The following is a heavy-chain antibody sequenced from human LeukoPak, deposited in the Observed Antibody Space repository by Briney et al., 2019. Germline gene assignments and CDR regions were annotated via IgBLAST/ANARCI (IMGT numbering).Heavy chain of an antibody. CDR2: INSDGSVT. D-gene: IGHD1/OR15-1a*01. CDR1: GFTFSAYW. Sequence: GGSLRLSCAASGFTFSAYWMNWVRQVPGKGLVWVSHINSDGSVTNYADSVKGRFTISRDNAKNTLYLQMNSLRAEDTAVYYCAKAIQRTTADRTDAFDIWGQGTMVRVSS. V-gene: IGHV3-74*01. CDR3: AKAIQRTTADRTDAFDI. J-gene: IGHJ3*02.